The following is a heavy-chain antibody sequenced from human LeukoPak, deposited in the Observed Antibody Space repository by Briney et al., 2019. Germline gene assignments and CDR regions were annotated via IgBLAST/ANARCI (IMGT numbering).Heavy chain of an antibody. D-gene: IGHD3-16*01. CDR2: IYYSGST. Sequence: SETLSLTCTVSGGSITPYYWSWIRQSPGKGLEWIAYIYYSGSTNYNPSLKSRVTISVDTSKNHFSLKLSYVPAADTAVYYCARHRTSFFDFWGQGTLVTVSS. CDR3: ARHRTSFFDF. CDR1: GGSITPYY. J-gene: IGHJ4*02. V-gene: IGHV4-59*08.